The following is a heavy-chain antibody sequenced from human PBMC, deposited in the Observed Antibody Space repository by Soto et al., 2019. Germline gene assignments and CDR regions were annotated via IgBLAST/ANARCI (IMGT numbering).Heavy chain of an antibody. CDR3: ARARGSSGSYNSYFDY. Sequence: GASVKVSCKASGGTFSSYAISWVRKAPGQGLEWMGGIIPIFGTANYAQKFQGRVTITADKSTSTAYMELSSLRSEDTAVYYCARARGSSGSYNSYFDYWGQGTLVTVSS. J-gene: IGHJ4*02. D-gene: IGHD3-10*01. V-gene: IGHV1-69*06. CDR2: IIPIFGTA. CDR1: GGTFSSYA.